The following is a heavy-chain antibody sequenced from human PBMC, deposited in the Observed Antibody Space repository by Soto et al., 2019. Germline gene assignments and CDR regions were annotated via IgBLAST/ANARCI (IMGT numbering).Heavy chain of an antibody. CDR2: INHSGST. D-gene: IGHD3-10*01. J-gene: IGHJ4*02. CDR3: ARGGGTYGSGSYWSY. CDR1: GGSFSGYY. V-gene: IGHV4-34*01. Sequence: SETLSLTCAVYGGSFSGYYWSWIRQPPGKGLEWIGEINHSGSTNYNPSLKSRVTISVDTSKNQFSLKLSSVTAADTAVYYCARGGGTYGSGSYWSYWGQGTLVTVSS.